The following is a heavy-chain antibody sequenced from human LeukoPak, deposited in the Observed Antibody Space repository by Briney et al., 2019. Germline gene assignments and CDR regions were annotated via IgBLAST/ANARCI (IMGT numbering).Heavy chain of an antibody. CDR2: VNGDGSTT. D-gene: IGHD2-15*01. J-gene: IGHJ4*02. CDR1: GFTVSGYC. Sequence: PGGSLRLSCAASGFTVSGYCMDWVRQAPGKGPVWVSNVNGDGSTTTYADSVKGRFTISKDFAKNMLYLQMISLGAEDTAVYYCVGENGGPFDLWGQGTLVTVSS. V-gene: IGHV3-74*01. CDR3: VGENGGPFDL.